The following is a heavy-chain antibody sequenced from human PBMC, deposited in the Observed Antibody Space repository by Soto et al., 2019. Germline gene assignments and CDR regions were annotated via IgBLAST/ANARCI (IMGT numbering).Heavy chain of an antibody. CDR3: AREVVQPWPRGSSCFDP. D-gene: IGHD5-18*01. CDR2: IYSGGST. CDR1: GFTVSSNY. J-gene: IGHJ5*02. Sequence: GGSLRLSCAASGFTVSSNYMSWVRQAPGKGLEWVSVIYSGGSTYYADPVKGRFTISRDNSKNTLYLQMNSLRAEDTAVYYCAREVVQPWPRGSSCFDPWGQGTLVTVSS. V-gene: IGHV3-53*01.